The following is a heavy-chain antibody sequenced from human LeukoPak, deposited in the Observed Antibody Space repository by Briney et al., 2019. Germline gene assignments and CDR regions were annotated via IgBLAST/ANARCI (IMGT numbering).Heavy chain of an antibody. CDR3: ARDNLGYCSSTSCHKGAAFDI. D-gene: IGHD2-2*02. J-gene: IGHJ3*02. Sequence: GGSLRLSCVASGFTFSTYWMTWVRQAPGKGLEWVANMKWDGSEKHYVDSVKGRFTISRDNAKNSLYLQMNSLRAEDTAVYYCARDNLGYCSSTSCHKGAAFDIWGQGTMVTVSS. V-gene: IGHV3-7*01. CDR1: GFTFSTYW. CDR2: MKWDGSEK.